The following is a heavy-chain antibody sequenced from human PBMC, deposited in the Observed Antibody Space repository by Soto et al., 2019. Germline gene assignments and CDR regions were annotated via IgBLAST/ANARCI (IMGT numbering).Heavy chain of an antibody. V-gene: IGHV3-30-3*01. CDR1: GFTFSNYP. CDR2: ISYDATTK. D-gene: IGHD3-16*01. CDR3: ARDRGRFGGVNYYYGMDV. Sequence: GGSLRLSCAASGFTFSNYPLHWVRQAPGKGLEWVAVISYDATTKYYADSVKGRFTISRDNSKNTLYLQMNSLRAEDTAVYYCARDRGRFGGVNYYYGMDVWGQGTTVTVSS. J-gene: IGHJ6*02.